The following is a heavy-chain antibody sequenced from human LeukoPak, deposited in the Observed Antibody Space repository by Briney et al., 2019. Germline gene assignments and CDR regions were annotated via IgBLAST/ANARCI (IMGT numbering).Heavy chain of an antibody. Sequence: GGSLRLSCAASGFTFSSYWMSWVRQAPGKGLEWVANIKPDGSDKYYVDFVKGRFTISRDNAKNSLYLQMNSLRAEDTGVYYCARVQVVAGYLDKNPDYWGQGTLVTVSS. CDR2: IKPDGSDK. D-gene: IGHD6-19*01. J-gene: IGHJ4*02. CDR3: ARVQVVAGYLDKNPDY. CDR1: GFTFSSYW. V-gene: IGHV3-7*01.